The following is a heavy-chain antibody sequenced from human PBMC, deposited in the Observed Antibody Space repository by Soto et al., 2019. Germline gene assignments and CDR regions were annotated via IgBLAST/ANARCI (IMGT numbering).Heavy chain of an antibody. D-gene: IGHD5-18*01. Sequence: ASVKVSCKASGYTFTNNDVSWVRQATGQGLEWMGWMTPGSGDTGYAQKFQGRVTMTRDIPIATAYMELNSLTSEDTAIYYCARMESFGSLNWFDPWGQGTLVTVSS. V-gene: IGHV1-8*02. CDR2: MTPGSGDT. CDR1: GYTFTNND. J-gene: IGHJ5*02. CDR3: ARMESFGSLNWFDP.